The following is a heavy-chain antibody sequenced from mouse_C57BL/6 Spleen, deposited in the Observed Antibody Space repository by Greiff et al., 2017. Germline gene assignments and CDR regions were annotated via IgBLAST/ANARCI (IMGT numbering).Heavy chain of an antibody. V-gene: IGHV1-53*01. D-gene: IGHD1-1*01. CDR2: INPSNGCT. CDR1: GYTFTSYW. J-gene: IGHJ3*01. Sequence: QVQLQQPGTELVKPGASVKLSCKASGYTFTSYWMHWVKQRPGQGLEWIGNINPSNGCTNYNEKFKSKATLTVDKSSSTAYMQLSSLTSEDSAVYYCARGDYYGSSYPWFAYWGQGTLVTVSA. CDR3: ARGDYYGSSYPWFAY.